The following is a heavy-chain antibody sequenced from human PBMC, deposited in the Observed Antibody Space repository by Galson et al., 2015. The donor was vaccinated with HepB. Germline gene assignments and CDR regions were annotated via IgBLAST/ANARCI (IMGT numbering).Heavy chain of an antibody. CDR1: GYTFTTFG. D-gene: IGHD2-21*02. CDR2: ISGYNDNT. V-gene: IGHV1-18*04. J-gene: IGHJ4*02. Sequence: SVKVSCKASGYTFTTFGISWVRQAPGQGLEWMGWISGYNDNTNYAQKFQGRVIMTTDTSTSTAYMELRSLRFDDTAVYYCARVQSLGKGDWYYWGQGTLVTVSS. CDR3: ARVQSLGKGDWYY.